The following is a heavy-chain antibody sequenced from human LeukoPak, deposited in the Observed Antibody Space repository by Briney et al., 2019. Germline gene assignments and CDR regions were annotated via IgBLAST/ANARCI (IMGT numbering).Heavy chain of an antibody. Sequence: GGSLRLSCAASGFTFSSYSMNWVRQAPGKGLEWVSSISSSSSYIYYADSVKGRFTISRDNAKNTLYLQMNSLRAEGTAVYYCAREALRFPLFDPWGQGTLVTVSS. J-gene: IGHJ5*02. CDR3: AREALRFPLFDP. D-gene: IGHD3-3*01. CDR1: GFTFSSYS. CDR2: ISSSSSYI. V-gene: IGHV3-21*01.